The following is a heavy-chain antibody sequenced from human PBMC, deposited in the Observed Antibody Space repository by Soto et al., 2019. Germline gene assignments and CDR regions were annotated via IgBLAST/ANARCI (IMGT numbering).Heavy chain of an antibody. J-gene: IGHJ4*02. CDR1: GFTFSSYS. V-gene: IGHV3-21*01. CDR2: ISSSSSYI. CDR3: ARDGYSEYSFDY. Sequence: EVQLVESGGGLVKPGGSLRLSCAASGFTFSSYSMNWVRQAPGKGLEWVSSISSSSSYIYYADSVKGRFTISRDNAKNSLYLQMNSLRAEDTAVYYCARDGYSEYSFDYWGQGTLVTVSS. D-gene: IGHD4-4*01.